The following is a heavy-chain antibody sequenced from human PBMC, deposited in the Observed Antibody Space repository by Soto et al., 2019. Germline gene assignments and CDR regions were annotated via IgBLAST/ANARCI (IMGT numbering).Heavy chain of an antibody. J-gene: IGHJ4*02. D-gene: IGHD4-17*01. Sequence: QVQLQESGPGLVKPSETLSLTCTVSGGSISVYYWSWMRQPPGKGLEWIGLLYYIGSTTYNPSLKSRVTISVDTSKNQVSLKLSSVTAADTAVYYCARETYGDYGHLDYWGQGILVTVSS. CDR1: GGSISVYY. CDR2: LYYIGST. CDR3: ARETYGDYGHLDY. V-gene: IGHV4-59*01.